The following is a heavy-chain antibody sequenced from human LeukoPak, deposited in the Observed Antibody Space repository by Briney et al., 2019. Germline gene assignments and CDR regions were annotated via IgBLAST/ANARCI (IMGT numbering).Heavy chain of an antibody. CDR1: GLTINKYW. V-gene: IGHV3-74*01. J-gene: IGHJ4*02. D-gene: IGHD5-24*01. CDR2: INSDGSST. CDR3: ARDTSAEKRWLQLPDF. Sequence: GGSLRLSCAVSGLTINKYWMHWVRQAPGKGLVWVSRINSDGSSTNYADSVKGRFTISRDNAKNTLYLQMSSLRAEDTALYYCARDTSAEKRWLQLPDFWGQGTLVTVSS.